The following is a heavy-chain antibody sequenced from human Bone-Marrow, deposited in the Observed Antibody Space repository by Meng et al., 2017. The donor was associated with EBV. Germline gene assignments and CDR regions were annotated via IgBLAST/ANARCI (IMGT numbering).Heavy chain of an antibody. CDR2: INAGNGNT. CDR3: ARGGDCSSTSCYLPFDP. Sequence: LIVRLGAEGNKPGPSVKVSCKASGYTFTSYAMHWVRQAPGQRFEWMGWINAGNGNTKYSQKFQGRVTITRDTSASTAYMELSSLKSEDTAVYYCARGGDCSSTSCYLPFDPWGQGTLVTVSS. J-gene: IGHJ5*02. D-gene: IGHD2-2*01. CDR1: GYTFTSYA. V-gene: IGHV1-3*01.